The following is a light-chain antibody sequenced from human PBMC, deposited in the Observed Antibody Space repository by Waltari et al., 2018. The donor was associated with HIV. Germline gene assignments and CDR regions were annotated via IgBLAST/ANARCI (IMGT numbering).Light chain of an antibody. CDR3: SSYVSGGSLL. V-gene: IGLV2-14*01. CDR1: DIDIAIYNY. CDR2: DAN. Sequence: QSALTQPASVSGSPGQSIPISCIVTDIDIAIYNYISWYQHPPDRAPRLVVFDANSRPSGTPFRFSGSKSGKTAYLTISGLQAEDEGIYYCSSYVSGGSLLFGGGTKVTVL. J-gene: IGLJ3*02.